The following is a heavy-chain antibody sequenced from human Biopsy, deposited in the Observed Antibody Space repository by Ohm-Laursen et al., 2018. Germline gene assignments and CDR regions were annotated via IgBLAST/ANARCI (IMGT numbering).Heavy chain of an antibody. J-gene: IGHJ2*01. CDR2: IYFAGRT. CDR1: GGPIDSYY. Sequence: SHTLSLTCTVSGGPIDSYYWSWIRQPPGKALEWIGYIYFAGRTSYNPSLKSRVTMSVDTSKNHFSLRLRSVTPADTAIYYCARDRGYYSDRTVPGYFDLWGRGTLVTVSS. V-gene: IGHV4-59*01. D-gene: IGHD3-22*01. CDR3: ARDRGYYSDRTVPGYFDL.